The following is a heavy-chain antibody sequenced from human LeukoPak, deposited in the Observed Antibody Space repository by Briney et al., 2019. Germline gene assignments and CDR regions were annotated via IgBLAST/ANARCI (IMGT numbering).Heavy chain of an antibody. CDR3: TTDPAPTIAAAGDY. CDR2: IKSKTDGGTT. CDR1: GFTFSNAW. J-gene: IGHJ4*02. D-gene: IGHD6-13*01. V-gene: IGHV3-15*01. Sequence: GGSLRLSCAASGFTFSNAWMSWVRQAPGKGLEWVGRIKSKTDGGTTDYAAPVKGRFTISRDDSKNTLYLQMNSLKTEDTAVYYCTTDPAPTIAAAGDYWGQGTLVTVSS.